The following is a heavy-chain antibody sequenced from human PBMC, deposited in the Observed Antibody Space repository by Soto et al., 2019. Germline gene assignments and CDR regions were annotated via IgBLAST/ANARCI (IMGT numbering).Heavy chain of an antibody. V-gene: IGHV3-30*04. CDR1: GFTFSSYA. CDR3: AKEWVITFGGVIASQFDY. Sequence: VGSLRLSCAVSGFTFSSYAMHWVRQAPGKGLEWVAVISYDGSNKYYADSVKGRFTISRDNSKNTLYLQMNSLRAEDTAVYYCAKEWVITFGGVIASQFDYWGQGTLVTGSS. CDR2: ISYDGSNK. D-gene: IGHD3-16*02. J-gene: IGHJ4*02.